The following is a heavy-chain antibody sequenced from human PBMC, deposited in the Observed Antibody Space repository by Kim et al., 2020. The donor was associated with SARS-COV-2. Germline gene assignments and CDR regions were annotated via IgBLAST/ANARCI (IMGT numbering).Heavy chain of an antibody. D-gene: IGHD3-3*01. Sequence: YAQKFQGRVTMTRDTSISTAYMELGRLRSDDTAVYYCARGMGFWSGYCLYWGQGTLVTVSS. J-gene: IGHJ4*02. V-gene: IGHV1-2*02. CDR3: ARGMGFWSGYCLY.